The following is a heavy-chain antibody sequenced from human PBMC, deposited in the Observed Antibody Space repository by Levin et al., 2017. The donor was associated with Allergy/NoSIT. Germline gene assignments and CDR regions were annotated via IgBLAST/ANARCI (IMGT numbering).Heavy chain of an antibody. CDR3: ARHLPAEMSGWQGLFDY. J-gene: IGHJ4*02. CDR2: IDPSDSYT. Sequence: GGSLRLSCKGSGYSFTSYWISWVRQMPGKGLEWMGRIDPSDSYTNYSPSFQGHVTISADKSISTAYLQWSSLKASDTAMYYCARHLPAEMSGWQGLFDYWGQGTLVTVSS. D-gene: IGHD6-19*01. CDR1: GYSFTSYW. V-gene: IGHV5-10-1*01.